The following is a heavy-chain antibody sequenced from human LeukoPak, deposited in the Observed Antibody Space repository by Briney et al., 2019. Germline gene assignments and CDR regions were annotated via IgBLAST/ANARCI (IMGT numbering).Heavy chain of an antibody. J-gene: IGHJ5*02. CDR1: GDSVSSNSAT. V-gene: IGHV6-1*01. Sequence: SQALSLTCVISGDSVSSNSATWDWIRQSPSRGLEWLGRTYYRSKWSNDYAVSVKSRITINPDTSKNQFSLQLNSVTPEDTAVYYCAGGPHWFDPWGQGTLVTVSS. CDR2: TYYRSKWSN. CDR3: AGGPHWFDP.